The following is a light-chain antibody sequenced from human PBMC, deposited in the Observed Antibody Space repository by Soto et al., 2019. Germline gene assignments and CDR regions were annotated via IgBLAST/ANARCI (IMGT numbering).Light chain of an antibody. CDR2: DVN. J-gene: IGLJ1*01. CDR3: KSYAGSNTYV. Sequence: QSVLTQPRSVSGSPGQSVTISCTGTSSDVGGYDSVSWYQQHPGKAPKLMIYDVNKWPSGVPDRFSGSKSGNTASLTISGLQADDEADYFCKSYAGSNTYVFGSGTKVTVL. V-gene: IGLV2-11*01. CDR1: SSDVGGYDS.